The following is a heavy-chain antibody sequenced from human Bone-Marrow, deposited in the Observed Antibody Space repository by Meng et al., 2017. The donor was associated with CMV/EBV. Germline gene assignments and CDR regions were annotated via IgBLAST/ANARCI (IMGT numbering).Heavy chain of an antibody. Sequence: SETLSLTCTVYGGSFNAYYYNWFRQAPGKGLEWIGEINHSGSTNYNPSLKSRVTISVDKSKNQFSLRLTSVTAADTAVYYCARDCSSTSCSFYGMDVWGQGTPVTVSS. D-gene: IGHD2-2*01. CDR3: ARDCSSTSCSFYGMDV. V-gene: IGHV4-34*01. CDR2: INHSGST. J-gene: IGHJ6*02. CDR1: GGSFNAYY.